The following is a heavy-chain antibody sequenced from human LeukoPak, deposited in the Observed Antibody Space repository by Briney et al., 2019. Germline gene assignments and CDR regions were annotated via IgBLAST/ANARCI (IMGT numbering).Heavy chain of an antibody. CDR2: INPSGGST. V-gene: IGHV1-46*01. J-gene: IGHJ4*02. D-gene: IGHD6-13*01. CDR3: ARDAPIERGQLTLDY. CDR1: GYTFTSYY. Sequence: EASVKVSCKASGYTFTSYYMHWVRQAPGQGLEWMGIINPSGGSTSYAQKFQGRVTMTRDTSTSTVYMELSSLRSEDTAVYYCARDAPIERGQLTLDYWGQGTLVTVSS.